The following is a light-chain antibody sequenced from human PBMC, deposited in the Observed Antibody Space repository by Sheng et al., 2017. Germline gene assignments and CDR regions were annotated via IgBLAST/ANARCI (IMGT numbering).Light chain of an antibody. V-gene: IGKV1-16*02. CDR2: AAS. Sequence: IQMTQSPSSLSASVGDRVTITCRASQSISSYLNWYQQKPGKAPKSLIYAASILQGGVPSKFSGSGSGTDFTLTITSLQPEDFATYYCQQYYSYPMSFGPGTKVDIK. J-gene: IGKJ3*01. CDR1: QSISSY. CDR3: QQYYSYPMS.